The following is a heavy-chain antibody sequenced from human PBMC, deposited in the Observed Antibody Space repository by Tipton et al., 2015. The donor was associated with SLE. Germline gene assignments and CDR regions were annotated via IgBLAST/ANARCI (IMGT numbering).Heavy chain of an antibody. J-gene: IGHJ4*02. CDR1: GFTFSSYA. CDR2: ISYDGSNK. V-gene: IGHV3-30*04. D-gene: IGHD3-3*01. Sequence: RSLRLSCAASGFTFSSYAMHWVRQAPGKGLEWVAVISYDGSNKYYADSVKGQFTISRDNSKNTLYLQMNSLRAEDTAVYYCARDNKERFLEWFSFDYWGQGTLVTVSS. CDR3: ARDNKERFLEWFSFDY.